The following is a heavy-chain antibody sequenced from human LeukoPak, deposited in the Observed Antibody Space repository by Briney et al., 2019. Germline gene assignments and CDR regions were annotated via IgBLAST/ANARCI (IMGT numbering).Heavy chain of an antibody. J-gene: IGHJ6*02. V-gene: IGHV4-31*03. Sequence: SETLSLTCTVSGGSISSGGYYWSWIRQHPGKGLEWIGYIYYSGSTYYNPSFKSRVTISVDTSKNQFSLKLSSVTAADTAVYYCARDQRLTRPNYYYYGMDVWGQGTTVTVSS. CDR1: GGSISSGGYY. CDR2: IYYSGST. D-gene: IGHD2-21*02. CDR3: ARDQRLTRPNYYYYGMDV.